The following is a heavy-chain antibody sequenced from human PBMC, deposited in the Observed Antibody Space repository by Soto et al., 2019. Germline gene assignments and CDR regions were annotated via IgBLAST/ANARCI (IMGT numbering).Heavy chain of an antibody. D-gene: IGHD3-22*01. V-gene: IGHV4-39*01. CDR3: ARHRQSTMIVVVHKWFDP. Sequence: PSETLPLTCTVSGGSISSSSYYWCWIRQPPGKGLEWIGSIYYSGSTYYNPSLKSRVTISVDTSNHQFSLKLSSVTAADTAVYYCARHRQSTMIVVVHKWFDPWGQGTLV. J-gene: IGHJ5*02. CDR1: GGSISSSSYY. CDR2: IYYSGST.